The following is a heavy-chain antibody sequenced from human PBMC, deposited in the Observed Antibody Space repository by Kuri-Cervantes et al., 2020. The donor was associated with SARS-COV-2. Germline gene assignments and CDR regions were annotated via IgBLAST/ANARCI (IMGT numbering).Heavy chain of an antibody. V-gene: IGHV3-33*08. CDR2: IWYDGSNK. CDR1: GFTFSSYG. Sequence: GESLKISCAASGFTFSSYGMHWVRQAPGKGLEWVAVIWYDGSNKYYADSVKGRFTISRDNSKNTLYLQMNSLRAEGTAVYYCARELYSNPYYYYGMDVWGQGTTVTVSS. J-gene: IGHJ6*02. D-gene: IGHD4-11*01. CDR3: ARELYSNPYYYYGMDV.